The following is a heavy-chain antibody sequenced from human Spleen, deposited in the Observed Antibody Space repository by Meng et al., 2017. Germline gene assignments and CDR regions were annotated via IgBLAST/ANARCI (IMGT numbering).Heavy chain of an antibody. CDR1: GGSISSHDYY. V-gene: IGHV4-31*03. J-gene: IGHJ4*02. D-gene: IGHD1-26*01. Sequence: QLQLQESGPGLVKASQTLSLSCTVSGGSISSHDYYWSWIRQHPGKGLEWIGYIYYSGSTYYNPSLRSRVTFSVDTSKNQFSLKLSSVTAADTAVYYCARWRTGSYYFDYWGQGTLVTVSS. CDR3: ARWRTGSYYFDY. CDR2: IYYSGST.